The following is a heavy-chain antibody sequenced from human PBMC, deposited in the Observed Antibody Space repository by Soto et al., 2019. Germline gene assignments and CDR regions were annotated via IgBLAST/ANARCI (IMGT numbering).Heavy chain of an antibody. CDR3: ARTGGIAARPWYFDY. Sequence: ASVKVSCKASGYTFTSYYMHWVRRAPGQGLEWMGIINPSGGSTSYAQKFQGRVTMTRDTSTSTVYMELSSLRSEDTAVYYCARTGGIAARPWYFDYWGQGTLVTVSS. D-gene: IGHD6-6*01. V-gene: IGHV1-46*01. J-gene: IGHJ4*02. CDR2: INPSGGST. CDR1: GYTFTSYY.